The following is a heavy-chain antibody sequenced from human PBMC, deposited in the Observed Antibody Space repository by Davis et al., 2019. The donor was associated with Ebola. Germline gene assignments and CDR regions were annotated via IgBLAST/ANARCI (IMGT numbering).Heavy chain of an antibody. J-gene: IGHJ6*02. CDR1: GGSISSSSYY. Sequence: SETLSLTCTVSGGSISSSSYYWGWIRQPPGKGLEWIGYISLSGRTYYNPSLESRVTMSVDRSENQFSLILTSVTAADTAVYYCATSKGDFYGMDVWGQGTTVTVSS. CDR2: ISLSGRT. CDR3: ATSKGDFYGMDV. V-gene: IGHV4-39*07.